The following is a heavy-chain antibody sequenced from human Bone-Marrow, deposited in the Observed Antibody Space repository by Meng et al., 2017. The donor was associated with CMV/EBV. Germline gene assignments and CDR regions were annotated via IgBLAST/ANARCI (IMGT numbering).Heavy chain of an antibody. J-gene: IGHJ4*02. D-gene: IGHD6-19*01. CDR1: GFLFFNYA. V-gene: IGHV3-30*02. CDR3: ARGLPSGWAQ. Sequence: GESLKISCAASGFLFFNYAMHWVRQAPGKGLEWVAFIRYDGTNTYYADSVKGRFTISRDKSKSTLYLQMNSLRAEDTAVYYCARGLPSGWAQWGQGTLVTASS. CDR2: IRYDGTNT.